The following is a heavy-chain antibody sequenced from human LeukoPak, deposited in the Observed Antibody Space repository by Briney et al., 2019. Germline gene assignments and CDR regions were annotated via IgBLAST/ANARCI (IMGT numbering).Heavy chain of an antibody. CDR1: GFSFSSYA. V-gene: IGHV3-23*01. CDR2: ISGDGTRT. J-gene: IGHJ4*02. CDR3: AKDPGRYYDSSGYYAY. D-gene: IGHD3-22*01. Sequence: PGGSLRLSCAASGFSFSSYAMTWARQAPVKGLEWVSAISGDGTRTYYADSMKGRFTISRDDSKNTLYLQMNSLRAEDTAVYYCAKDPGRYYDSSGYYAYWGQGTLVTVSS.